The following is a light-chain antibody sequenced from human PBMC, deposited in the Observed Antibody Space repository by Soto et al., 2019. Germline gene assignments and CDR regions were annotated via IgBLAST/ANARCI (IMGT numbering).Light chain of an antibody. CDR1: SSDVSGYKY. Sequence: QSALTQPRSVSGSPGQSVTISCTGTSSDVSGYKYVSWYQQHPGKAPKVVIYDVSQRPSGVPDRFSGSTSGNAASLTISGLPAEDEADYYCESYDSSPSGYVFGTGTNVTVL. V-gene: IGLV2-11*01. CDR2: DVS. J-gene: IGLJ1*01. CDR3: ESYDSSPSGYV.